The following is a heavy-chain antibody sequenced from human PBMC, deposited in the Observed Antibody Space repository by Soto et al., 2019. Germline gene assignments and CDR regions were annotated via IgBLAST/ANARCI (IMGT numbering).Heavy chain of an antibody. V-gene: IGHV4-31*03. J-gene: IGHJ6*02. CDR2: IYYSGST. CDR3: ASGRIQLWPIKDYGMDV. D-gene: IGHD5-18*01. CDR1: GGSISSGGYY. Sequence: QVQLQESGPGLVKPSQTLSLTCIVSGGSISSGGYYWSWIRQHPGKVLEWIGYIYYSGSTYYNPSLNSRVTISVDTSKNQFSLKLSSVTAADTAVYYCASGRIQLWPIKDYGMDVWGQGTTVTVSS.